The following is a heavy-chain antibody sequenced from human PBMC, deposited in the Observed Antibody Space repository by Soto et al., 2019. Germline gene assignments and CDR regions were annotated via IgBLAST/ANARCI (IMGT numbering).Heavy chain of an antibody. CDR1: GGSISDNW. CDR2: IYHTGTT. D-gene: IGHD6-19*01. J-gene: IGHJ4*02. V-gene: IGHV4-4*02. Sequence: QVQLQESGPGLVKPSGTLSLTCAVSGGSISDNWWSWVRHPPGKGLEWLGEIYHTGTTHYNPSPLSRVTISIDKSMNQFSLKWSSGTAADTAVYYCVRHIAVPLTGGFDFWGQGTLVTVSS. CDR3: VRHIAVPLTGGFDF.